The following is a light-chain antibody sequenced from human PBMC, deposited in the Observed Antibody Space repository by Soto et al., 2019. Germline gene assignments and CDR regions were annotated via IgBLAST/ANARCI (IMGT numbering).Light chain of an antibody. CDR3: QHYNSYSEA. V-gene: IGKV1-5*03. J-gene: IGKJ1*01. CDR2: KAS. CDR1: QTISSW. Sequence: DIQMTQSPSTLSGSVGDRVTNTCRASQTISSWLAWYHQKPGKAPKLLIYKASTLKSGVPSRFSGSGSGTEFTLTISSLQPDDFATYYCQHYNSYSEAFGHGTKVELK.